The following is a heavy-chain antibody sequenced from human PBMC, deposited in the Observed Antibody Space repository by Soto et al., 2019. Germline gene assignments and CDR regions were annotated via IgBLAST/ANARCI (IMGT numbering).Heavy chain of an antibody. CDR1: GCACRSYG. Sequence: PGGSLRLSCGASGCACRSYGMHWGRQAPGKGLEWVAVVSGSGGSTSYAYSVKGRFTISRDNSKNTLYLQMNSLRAEDTAVYYCAKGVRWIQRHAACFDWGKGTTVTVSS. CDR3: AKGVRWIQRHAACFD. J-gene: IGHJ6*03. CDR2: VSGSGGST. V-gene: IGHV3-23*01. D-gene: IGHD5-18*01.